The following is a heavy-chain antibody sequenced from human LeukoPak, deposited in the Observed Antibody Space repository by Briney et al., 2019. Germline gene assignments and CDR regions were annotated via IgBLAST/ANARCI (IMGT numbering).Heavy chain of an antibody. CDR2: IKSKTDGGTT. J-gene: IGHJ6*02. V-gene: IGHV3-15*01. CDR1: GSTFSGHL. Sequence: GGSLRLSCAASGSTFSGHLLHWVRQAPGKGLEWVGRIKSKTDGGTTDYAAPVKGRFTISRDDSKNTLYLQMNSLKTEDTAVYYCTTGGSVGATIGYYYYGMDVWGQGTTVTVSS. D-gene: IGHD1-26*01. CDR3: TTGGSVGATIGYYYYGMDV.